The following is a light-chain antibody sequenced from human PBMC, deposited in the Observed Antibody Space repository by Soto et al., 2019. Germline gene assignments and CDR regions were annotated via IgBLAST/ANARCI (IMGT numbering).Light chain of an antibody. CDR3: QQYNSYSWT. Sequence: IQMTQSPSTLSASVGDRVTITCRASQSISNWLAWYQQKPGKAPKLLIYDASSLETGVPSRFSGSGSGTELTLTISSLQPDDFATYYCQQYNSYSWTFGQGTKVEIK. J-gene: IGKJ1*01. CDR2: DAS. V-gene: IGKV1-5*01. CDR1: QSISNW.